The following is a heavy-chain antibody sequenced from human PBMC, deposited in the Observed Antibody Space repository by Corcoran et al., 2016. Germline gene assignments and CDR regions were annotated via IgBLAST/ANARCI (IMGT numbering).Heavy chain of an antibody. CDR1: GFTFSSYG. V-gene: IGHV3-30*18. Sequence: QVQLVESGGGVVQPGRSLRLSCAASGFTFSSYGMHWVRQAPGKGLEWVAVISYDGSNKYYADSVKGRFTISRDNSKNTRYLQMNSLRAEDTAVYYCAKVGYSYGDYWAREPWSPSPQ. D-gene: IGHD5-18*01. CDR2: ISYDGSNK. CDR3: AKVGYSYGDY. J-gene: IGHJ4*02.